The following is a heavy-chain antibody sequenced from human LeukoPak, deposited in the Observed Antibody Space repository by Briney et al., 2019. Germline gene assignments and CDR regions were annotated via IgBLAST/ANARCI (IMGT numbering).Heavy chain of an antibody. CDR2: IIPIFGTA. CDR3: ARGQKYYYGSGSSNLYNWFDP. J-gene: IGHJ5*02. Sequence: ASVKVSCKASGGTFSSYAISWVRQAPGQGLEWMGGIIPIFGTANYAQKFQGRVTITADESTSTACMELSSLRSEDTAVYYCARGQKYYYGSGSSNLYNWFDPWGQGTLVTVSS. V-gene: IGHV1-69*13. CDR1: GGTFSSYA. D-gene: IGHD3-10*01.